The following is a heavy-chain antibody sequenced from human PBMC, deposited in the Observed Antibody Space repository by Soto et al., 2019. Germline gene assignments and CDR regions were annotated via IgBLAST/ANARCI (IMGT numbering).Heavy chain of an antibody. D-gene: IGHD4-17*01. CDR3: NTDRWATVTVTPTVY. V-gene: IGHV3-15*01. J-gene: IGHJ4*02. Sequence: EVQLVESGGGLVKPGGSLRLSCAASGFTFSNAWMSWVRQAPGKGLEWVGRIKSKTDGGTTDYAAPVKGRFTISRDDSKNTLYLQMNSLKTEDTAVYYCNTDRWATVTVTPTVYWGQGTLVTVSS. CDR1: GFTFSNAW. CDR2: IKSKTDGGTT.